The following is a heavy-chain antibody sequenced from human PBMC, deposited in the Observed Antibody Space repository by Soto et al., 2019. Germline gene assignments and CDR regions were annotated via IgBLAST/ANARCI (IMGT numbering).Heavy chain of an antibody. CDR2: IYYGDST. J-gene: IGHJ5*02. CDR1: GGSISGSSYY. V-gene: IGHV4-39*01. Sequence: SETLSLTCSVSGGSISGSSYYWGWIRQPPGKGLEWIGSIYYGDSTYYNPSLKSRVDISVDTALTQFSLKLRSVTAADTAIYYCAKYQWNPGAFDPWGPGTQVTVSS. D-gene: IGHD6-19*01. CDR3: AKYQWNPGAFDP.